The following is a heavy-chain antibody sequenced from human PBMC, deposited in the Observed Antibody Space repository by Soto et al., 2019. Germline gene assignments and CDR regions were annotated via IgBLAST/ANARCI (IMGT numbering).Heavy chain of an antibody. J-gene: IGHJ5*02. V-gene: IGHV3-23*01. Sequence: EVQLLESGGGLVQPGGSLRLSCAASGFTFSTYAMGWVRQAPGKGLEWVSAISGSGVITYYADSVKGRFTISRDNSKNTLYLQMNSLGAEDTAVYYCAKDVSYCSGGSCYPNWFDPWGQGTLVTVSS. CDR3: AKDVSYCSGGSCYPNWFDP. CDR2: ISGSGVIT. D-gene: IGHD2-15*01. CDR1: GFTFSTYA.